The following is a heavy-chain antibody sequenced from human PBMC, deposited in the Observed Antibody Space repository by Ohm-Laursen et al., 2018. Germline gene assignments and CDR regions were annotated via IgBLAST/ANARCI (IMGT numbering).Heavy chain of an antibody. J-gene: IGHJ4*02. CDR3: ARGDTYGFDY. CDR1: GYTFDSFG. CDR2: ISPYSGQT. D-gene: IGHD3-10*01. V-gene: IGHV1-18*01. Sequence: AASVKVSCNASGYTFDSFGITWVRQAPGQGLEWMGWISPYSGQTKYALKLQGRVTMTTDTSTSTAYMDVRGLRSDDTAVYYCARGDTYGFDYWGQGTLVTVSS.